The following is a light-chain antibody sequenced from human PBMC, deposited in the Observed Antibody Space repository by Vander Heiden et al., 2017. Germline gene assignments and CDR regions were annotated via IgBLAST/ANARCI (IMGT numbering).Light chain of an antibody. CDR2: GAS. CDR3: QQYYNWPYT. Sequence: EIVMTQSPDTLSVSPGERATLSCRASQSVSSNLAWYQQKPGQAPRLFMYGASSRATGIPARFSGSGSGTEFTLTISSLQSEDFAVYYCQQYYNWPYTFGQGTKLEI. J-gene: IGKJ2*01. CDR1: QSVSSN. V-gene: IGKV3-15*01.